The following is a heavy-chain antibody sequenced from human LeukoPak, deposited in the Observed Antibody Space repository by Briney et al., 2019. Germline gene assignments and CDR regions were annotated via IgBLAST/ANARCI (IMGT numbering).Heavy chain of an antibody. J-gene: IGHJ4*02. D-gene: IGHD3-22*01. CDR2: IYYSGST. CDR1: GGSISSYY. Sequence: SETLSLTCTVSGGSISSYYWSWIRQPPGKGLEWIGYIYYSGSTNYNPSLKSRVTISVDTSKNQFSLKLSSVTAADTAVYYCAAHYDSSGHEFDYWGQGTLVTVSS. CDR3: AAHYDSSGHEFDY. V-gene: IGHV4-59*08.